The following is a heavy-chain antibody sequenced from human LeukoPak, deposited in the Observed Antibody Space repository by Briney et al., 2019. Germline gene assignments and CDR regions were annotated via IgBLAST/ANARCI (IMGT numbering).Heavy chain of an antibody. CDR1: GFTFSSYG. CDR2: ISDDGSNK. CDR3: AKDIRWGVGTPDGMDV. V-gene: IGHV3-30*18. Sequence: GGSLRLSCAASGFTFSSYGMHWVRQDPGKGLEWLAVISDDGSNKYYADSVKGRLTISRDNSNNTLYLQMNSLRAEDTAVYYCAKDIRWGVGTPDGMDVWGKGTTGTVS. J-gene: IGHJ6*04. D-gene: IGHD2-8*01.